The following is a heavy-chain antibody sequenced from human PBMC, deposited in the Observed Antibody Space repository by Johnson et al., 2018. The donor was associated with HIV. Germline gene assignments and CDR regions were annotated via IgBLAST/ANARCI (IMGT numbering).Heavy chain of an antibody. CDR2: VSWIGGST. CDR3: ARGQTAYSGYDVPLDI. V-gene: IGHV3-20*04. CDR1: GFSFDDYG. J-gene: IGHJ3*02. D-gene: IGHD5-12*01. Sequence: VQLVESGGGVVRPGGSLRLSCEGSGFSFDDYGISWVRQAPGKGLEWVSGVSWIGGSTGYADSVKGRFSISRDNVKNSLYLQMNSLRVEDTALYYCARGQTAYSGYDVPLDIWGQGTMVTVSS.